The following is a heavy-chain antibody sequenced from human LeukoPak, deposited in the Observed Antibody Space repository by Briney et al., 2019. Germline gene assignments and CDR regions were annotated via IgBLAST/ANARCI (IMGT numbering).Heavy chain of an antibody. CDR1: GFTFSNYW. CDR2: IKSDGRT. V-gene: IGHV3-74*01. CDR3: ARAPSEIGGYYPEYFRH. Sequence: GGSLRLSCAAAGFTFSNYWMHCVRQAPGKGLVWVSRIKSDGRTNYAASAKGRFTISRDNAKNTVSLQMNSLRAEDTGVYYCARAPSEIGGYYPEYFRHWGQGTLVTVSS. D-gene: IGHD3-22*01. J-gene: IGHJ1*01.